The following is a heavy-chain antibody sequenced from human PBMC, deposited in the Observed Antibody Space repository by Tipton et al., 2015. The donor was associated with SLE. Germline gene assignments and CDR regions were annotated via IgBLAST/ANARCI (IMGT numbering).Heavy chain of an antibody. D-gene: IGHD6-13*01. Sequence: TLSLTCTVSGGSGNSISRDYWGWIRQPPGKGLEWIGYTSNSGSTRYNPSLKSRVSMSMDTSKNQFSLRLSSVTAADTAVYYCAGDSRNTWYFLWVRGTLVTVSS. CDR3: AGDSRNTWYFL. CDR1: GGSGNSISRDY. J-gene: IGHJ2*01. V-gene: IGHV4-61*01. CDR2: TSNSGST.